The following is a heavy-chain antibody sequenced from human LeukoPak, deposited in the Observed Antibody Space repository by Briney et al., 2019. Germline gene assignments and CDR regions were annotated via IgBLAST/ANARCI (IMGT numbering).Heavy chain of an antibody. Sequence: PSETLSLTCTVSGYSISSGYYWGWIRQPPGKGLEGIGSMYYGGSTYYNPSLESRVTISIDTSKIHFSLKLSSVTAADTAVYYCARLGWQWLVYAFDIWGQGTMVTVSS. CDR2: MYYGGST. J-gene: IGHJ3*02. V-gene: IGHV4-38-2*02. D-gene: IGHD6-19*01. CDR1: GYSISSGYY. CDR3: ARLGWQWLVYAFDI.